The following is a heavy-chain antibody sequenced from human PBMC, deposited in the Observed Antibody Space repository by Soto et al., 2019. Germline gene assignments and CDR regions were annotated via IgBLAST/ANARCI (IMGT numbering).Heavy chain of an antibody. CDR3: AKDVYYYGSGSYYPNWFDP. D-gene: IGHD3-10*01. V-gene: IGHV3-30*18. CDR1: GFTFSSYG. CDR2: ISYDGSNK. Sequence: GGSLRLSCAASGFTFSSYGMHWVRQAPGKGLEWVAVISYDGSNKYYADSVKGRFTISRDNSKNTLYLQMNSLRAEDTAVYYCAKDVYYYGSGSYYPNWFDPWGQGTLVTVSS. J-gene: IGHJ5*02.